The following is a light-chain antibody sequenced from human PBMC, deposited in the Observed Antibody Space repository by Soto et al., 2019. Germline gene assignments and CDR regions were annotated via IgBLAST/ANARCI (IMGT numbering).Light chain of an antibody. CDR2: DAS. V-gene: IGKV3-15*01. CDR3: QHYTNWPLT. J-gene: IGKJ4*01. CDR1: HSVSTR. Sequence: EIVMTQSPATLSVSPGERATLSCRASHSVSTRLAWYQQKPGQAPRLLIYDASTTATGLPARFSGSGSGTDFTLTISSLKSEDFAVYYCQHYTNWPLTFGGGTKVEIK.